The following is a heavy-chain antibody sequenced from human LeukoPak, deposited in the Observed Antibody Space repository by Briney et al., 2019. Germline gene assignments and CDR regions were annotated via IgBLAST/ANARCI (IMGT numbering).Heavy chain of an antibody. D-gene: IGHD3-10*01. J-gene: IGHJ4*02. V-gene: IGHV4-59*02. CDR2: THYRGDI. CDR3: GRNLGSGSDH. CDR1: GASVSSDY. Sequence: SETLSLTCSVSGASVSSDYWNWIRQSPGRGLEWIGYTHYRGDINYNPSLKSRLTMSVDASSNQVSLKLSSVTAADAAVYYCGRNLGSGSDHWGQGTLVTVSS.